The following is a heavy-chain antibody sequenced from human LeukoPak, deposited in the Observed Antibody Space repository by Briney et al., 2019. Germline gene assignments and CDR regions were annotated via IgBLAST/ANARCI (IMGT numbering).Heavy chain of an antibody. V-gene: IGHV3-74*01. CDR3: ARDSESSGWYKYYYYYYGMDV. CDR2: INSGGSST. Sequence: GSLRLSCAASGFTFRSYLMHWVRQAPGKGLGWVSRINSGGSSTSYADSVKGRFTISRDNAKNTLYLQMNSLRAEDTAVYYCARDSESSGWYKYYYYYYGMDVWGKGTTVTVSS. D-gene: IGHD6-19*01. J-gene: IGHJ6*04. CDR1: GFTFRSYL.